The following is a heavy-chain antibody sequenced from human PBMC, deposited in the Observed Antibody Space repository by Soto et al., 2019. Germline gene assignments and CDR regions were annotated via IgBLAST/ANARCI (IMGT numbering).Heavy chain of an antibody. CDR1: GYSISSGYY. V-gene: IGHV4-38-2*02. J-gene: IGHJ6*02. CDR2: IYHSGST. CDR3: ARDSGYYDFWSGYYSDYYYYGMDV. D-gene: IGHD3-3*01. Sequence: PSETLSLTCAVSGYSISSGYYWGWIRQPPGKGLEWIGSIYHSGSTYYNPSLKSRVTISVDTSKNQFSLKLSSVTAADTAVYYCARDSGYYDFWSGYYSDYYYYGMDVWGQGTTVTVSS.